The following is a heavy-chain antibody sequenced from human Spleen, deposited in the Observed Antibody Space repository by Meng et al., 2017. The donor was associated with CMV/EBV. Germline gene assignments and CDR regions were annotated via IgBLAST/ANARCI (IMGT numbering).Heavy chain of an antibody. CDR1: AG. CDR3: TRHRAYYYDSSGYGYNWFDP. V-gene: IGHV3-73*01. Sequence: AGMHWGRQGSGKGLEWVGRIRSKANSYATEYAASMKGRITISRDDSKNTAYLQMNSLKTEDTAVYYCTRHRAYYYDSSGYGYNWFDPWGQGTLVTVSS. CDR2: IRSKANSYAT. D-gene: IGHD3-22*01. J-gene: IGHJ5*02.